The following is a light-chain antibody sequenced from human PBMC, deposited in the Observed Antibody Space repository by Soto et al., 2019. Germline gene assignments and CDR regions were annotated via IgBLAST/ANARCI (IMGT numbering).Light chain of an antibody. V-gene: IGLV1-44*01. CDR1: TSNIGSNS. CDR3: AAWDDSLNGPV. J-gene: IGLJ3*02. CDR2: SND. Sequence: QSVLSQPPSASGTPGQRVTISCSGRTSNIGSNSVTWYQQLPGTAPKVVIYSNDQWPSGVPDRFSGSKSGSSASLAISGLQSEDEADYYCAAWDDSLNGPVFGGGTKVTVL.